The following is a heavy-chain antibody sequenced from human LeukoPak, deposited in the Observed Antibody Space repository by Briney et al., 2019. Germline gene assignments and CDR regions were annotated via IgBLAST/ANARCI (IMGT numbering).Heavy chain of an antibody. V-gene: IGHV4-38-2*02. J-gene: IGHJ4*02. Sequence: SETLSLTCTVSGYSISSISSTYYWGWVRQSPGKRLEWIGSSINHSGSTSNHNPSLKSRVTMSVDTSKNQFSLKLSSVTAADTAVYYCARKSGYARDYWGQGNLVTVSS. D-gene: IGHD5-12*01. CDR1: GYSISSISSTYY. CDR3: ARKSGYARDY. CDR2: SINHSGST.